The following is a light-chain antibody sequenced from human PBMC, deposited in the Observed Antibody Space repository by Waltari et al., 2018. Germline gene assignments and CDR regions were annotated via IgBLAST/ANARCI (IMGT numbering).Light chain of an antibody. CDR2: AAS. J-gene: IGKJ3*01. Sequence: IQLTQSPSSLSASVGDRVTIPCRASQGISSYLAWYQQKPGKAPKLLIYAASTLQSGVPSRCSGSGSGTDFTLTISSLQPEDFATYYCQQLRTFGPGTKVDIK. CDR3: QQLRT. V-gene: IGKV1-9*01. CDR1: QGISSY.